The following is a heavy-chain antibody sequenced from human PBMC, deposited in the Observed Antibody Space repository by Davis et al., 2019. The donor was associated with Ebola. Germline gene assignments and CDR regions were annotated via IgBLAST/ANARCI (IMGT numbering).Heavy chain of an antibody. Sequence: MPGGSLRLSCAVYGGSFSGYYWSWIRQPPGKGLEWIGEINHSGSTNYNPSLKSRVTISVDTSKNQFSLKLTSVTAADRAVYYCARGGTNGDPAVYWGQGTLVTVSS. CDR1: GGSFSGYY. CDR2: INHSGST. D-gene: IGHD4-17*01. V-gene: IGHV4-34*01. J-gene: IGHJ4*02. CDR3: ARGGTNGDPAVY.